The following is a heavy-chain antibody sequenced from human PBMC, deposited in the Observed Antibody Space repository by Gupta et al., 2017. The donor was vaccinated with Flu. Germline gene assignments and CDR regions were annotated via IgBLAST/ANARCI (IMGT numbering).Heavy chain of an antibody. CDR2: VRASGVST. V-gene: IGHV3-23*01. D-gene: IGHD4-4*01. CDR3: TPSTPGSVTS. J-gene: IGHJ5*02. Sequence: MSWVRQTPGEWLEWVSAVRASGVSTYYADSVKGRFTISRDSSKNTLFLQLSSLRAEDTAVYYCTPSTPGSVTSWGQGTLVTVSS.